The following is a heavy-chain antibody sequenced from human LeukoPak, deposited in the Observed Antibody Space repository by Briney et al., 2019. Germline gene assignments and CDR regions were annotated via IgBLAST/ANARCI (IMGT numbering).Heavy chain of an antibody. D-gene: IGHD1-1*01. V-gene: IGHV3-33*01. Sequence: GGSLRLSCAASGFTFSNCGMYWVRQAPGKGLEWVAVIWFDGSNKYYSDSVKGRFTISRDNSKDTLYLQMNSLRAEDTAVYYCARDLTRTSNWFDPWGQGTLVTVSS. CDR2: IWFDGSNK. J-gene: IGHJ5*02. CDR3: ARDLTRTSNWFDP. CDR1: GFTFSNCG.